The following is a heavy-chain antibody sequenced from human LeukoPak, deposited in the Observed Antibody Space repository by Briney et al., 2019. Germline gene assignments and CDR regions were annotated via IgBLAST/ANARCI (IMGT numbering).Heavy chain of an antibody. D-gene: IGHD6-6*01. J-gene: IGHJ6*03. Sequence: SVKVSCKASGGTFSSYAISWVRQAPGQGLEWMGGIIPIFGTANYSQKFQGRVTITTDESTSTAYMELSSLRSEDTAVYYCARGPARSEQLVPGYYYYYYMDVWGKGTTVTVSS. CDR3: ARGPARSEQLVPGYYYYYYMDV. CDR2: IIPIFGTA. V-gene: IGHV1-69*05. CDR1: GGTFSSYA.